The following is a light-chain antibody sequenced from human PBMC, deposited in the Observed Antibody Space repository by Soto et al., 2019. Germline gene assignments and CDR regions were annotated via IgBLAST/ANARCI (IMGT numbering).Light chain of an antibody. CDR1: RSDVGGYKY. J-gene: IGLJ2*01. V-gene: IGLV2-14*01. Sequence: QSALTQPASLSGSPGESITISCTGTRSDVGGYKYVSWYQQHPGKAPKLMIYDVESRPSGVSNRFSGSKSGNPASLTISGLQAEDEAEYYCSSYTSSNSVIFGGGTKLTVL. CDR2: DVE. CDR3: SSYTSSNSVI.